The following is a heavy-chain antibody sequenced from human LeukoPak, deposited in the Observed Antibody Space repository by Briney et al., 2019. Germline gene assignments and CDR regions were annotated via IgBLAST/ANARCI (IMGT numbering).Heavy chain of an antibody. D-gene: IGHD2/OR15-2a*01. CDR1: GFPFSDFD. CDR2: IKTRTESYDI. J-gene: IGHJ4*02. V-gene: IGHV3-73*01. Sequence: GGSLRLSCVASGFPFSDFDVHWVRQASGEGLEWVGRIKTRTESYDIAYAASVKGRFTISRDDSKNTAYLQMDSLRTEDTAVYYCARRDCNSSKCFSFDYWGQGILVTVSS. CDR3: ARRDCNSSKCFSFDY.